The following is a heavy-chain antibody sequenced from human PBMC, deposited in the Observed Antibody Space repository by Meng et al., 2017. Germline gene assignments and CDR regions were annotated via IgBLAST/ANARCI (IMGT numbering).Heavy chain of an antibody. J-gene: IGHJ4*02. CDR1: GFTFSSYG. CDR2: IWYDGSNK. D-gene: IGHD3-16*01. Sequence: GGSLRLSCAASGFTFSSYGMHWVRQAPGKGLEWVAVIWYDGSNKYYADSVKGRFTISRDNSKNTLYLQMNSLRAEDTAVYYCARAEGGYYYFDYWGQGTLVTRLL. V-gene: IGHV3-33*01. CDR3: ARAEGGYYYFDY.